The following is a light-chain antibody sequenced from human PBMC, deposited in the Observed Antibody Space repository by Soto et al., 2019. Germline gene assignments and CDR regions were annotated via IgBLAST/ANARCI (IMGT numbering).Light chain of an antibody. CDR1: SSDVGSYSL. CDR2: EGT. Sequence: QSVLTQPASVSGSPGQSITISCTGTSSDVGSYSLVSWYQQHPGKAHKLMIYEGTKRPSGVSNRFSGSKSGNTASLTISGLQAEDEADYYCCSYAGSSNLVFGGWTKLT. V-gene: IGLV2-23*01. J-gene: IGLJ2*01. CDR3: CSYAGSSNLV.